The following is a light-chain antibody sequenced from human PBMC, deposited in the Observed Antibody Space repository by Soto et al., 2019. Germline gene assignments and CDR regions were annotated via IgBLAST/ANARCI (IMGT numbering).Light chain of an antibody. Sequence: DIQLTQSPSSLSATLRDRVTITCQASQDITDHVNWYRQKVGKAPELLIYAASILEPGVPSRFSGSGVGTDFTLTINSLQPEDVGTYYCQHYDGLTRFTVGPGTRV. V-gene: IGKV1-33*01. J-gene: IGKJ3*01. CDR2: AAS. CDR3: QHYDGLTRFT. CDR1: QDITDH.